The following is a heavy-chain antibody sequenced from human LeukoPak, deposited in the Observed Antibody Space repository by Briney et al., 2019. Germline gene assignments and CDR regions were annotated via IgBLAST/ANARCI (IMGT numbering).Heavy chain of an antibody. J-gene: IGHJ3*02. CDR2: INPNSGGT. D-gene: IGHD5-24*01. Sequence: ASVKVSCKSSGYTFTGYYMHWVRQAPGQGLEWMGWINPNSGGTNYAQKFQGRVTMNRDTSISTASMALSRLRSDDTAVYYCVGPRGYKTAFDIWGQGTMVTVSS. CDR3: VGPRGYKTAFDI. CDR1: GYTFTGYY. V-gene: IGHV1-2*02.